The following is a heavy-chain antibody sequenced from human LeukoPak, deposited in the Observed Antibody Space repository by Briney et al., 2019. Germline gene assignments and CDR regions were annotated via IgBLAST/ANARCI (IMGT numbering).Heavy chain of an antibody. CDR2: ISKSGDDT. CDR3: ARIPEY. D-gene: IGHD2-2*01. Sequence: PGGSLRLSCAASGFDFSIYAMHWVRLTPGKGLEFVSAISKSGDDTSYGNDVKGRFTISRDNIKNTVHLETGSLRVDDTGIYYCARIPEYWGQGTVVTVSS. J-gene: IGHJ1*01. V-gene: IGHV3-64*01. CDR1: GFDFSIYA.